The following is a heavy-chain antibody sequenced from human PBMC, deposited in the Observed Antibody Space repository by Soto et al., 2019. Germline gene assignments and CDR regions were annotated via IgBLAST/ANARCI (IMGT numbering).Heavy chain of an antibody. CDR1: GGSISSSNW. Sequence: SETLSLTCAVSGGSISSSNWWSWVRQPPGKGLEWIGEIYHSGSTNYNPSLKSRVTISVDKSKNQFSLKLSSVTAADTAVYYCARWRGFISSSSVVNYYYGMDVWGQGATVTVSS. V-gene: IGHV4-4*02. CDR2: IYHSGST. CDR3: ARWRGFISSSSVVNYYYGMDV. D-gene: IGHD6-6*01. J-gene: IGHJ6*02.